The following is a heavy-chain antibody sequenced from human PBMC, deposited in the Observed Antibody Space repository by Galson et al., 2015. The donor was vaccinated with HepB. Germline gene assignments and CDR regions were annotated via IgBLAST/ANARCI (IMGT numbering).Heavy chain of an antibody. Sequence: SVKVSCKASGYTFTSYYMHWVRQAPGQGLEWMGIINPSGGSTSYAQKFQGRVTMTRDTSTSTVYMELSSLRSEDTAVYYCARGAIVVVTASNWFDPWGQGTLVTVSS. J-gene: IGHJ5*02. CDR3: ARGAIVVVTASNWFDP. D-gene: IGHD2-21*02. CDR2: INPSGGST. CDR1: GYTFTSYY. V-gene: IGHV1-46*01.